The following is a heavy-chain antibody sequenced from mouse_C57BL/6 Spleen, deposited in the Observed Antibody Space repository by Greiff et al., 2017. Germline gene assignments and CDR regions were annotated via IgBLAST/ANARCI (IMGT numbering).Heavy chain of an antibody. CDR2: IDPSDSYT. CDR1: GYTFTSYW. V-gene: IGHV1-69*01. J-gene: IGHJ4*01. CDR3: ARWNHYYAMDY. Sequence: QVQLKQPGAELVMPGASVKLSCKASGYTFTSYWMHWVKQRPGQGLEWIGDIDPSDSYTNYNQKFKGKSTLAVDKSSSTAYMQLSSLTSEDAAVYYSARWNHYYAMDYWGQGTSVTVAS.